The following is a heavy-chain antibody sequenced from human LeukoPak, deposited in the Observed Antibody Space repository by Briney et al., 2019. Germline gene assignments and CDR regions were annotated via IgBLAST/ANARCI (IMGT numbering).Heavy chain of an antibody. J-gene: IGHJ5*02. D-gene: IGHD6-6*01. CDR1: GGSISATTYY. Sequence: SETLSLTCTVSGGSISATTYYWGWIRQPPGTGLEWIANIYYNGNAAYNPSLKSRATISIDTSKNQFSLRLNSVTAADTAVYYCARVGWGNAAAHPNWLDPWGQGILVTVSS. CDR3: ARVGWGNAAAHPNWLDP. CDR2: IYYNGNA. V-gene: IGHV4-39*07.